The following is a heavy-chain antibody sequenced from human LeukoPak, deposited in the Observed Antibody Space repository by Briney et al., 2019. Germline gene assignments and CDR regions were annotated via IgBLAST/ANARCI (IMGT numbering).Heavy chain of an antibody. J-gene: IGHJ4*02. D-gene: IGHD6-19*01. CDR3: AKDQAGAVAAYYFDY. CDR2: ISYDGSNK. V-gene: IGHV3-30*18. Sequence: GRSLRLSCAASGFTFSSYGMHWVRQAPGKGLEWVAVISYDGSNKYYPDSVKGRFTISRDNSKNTLYLQMNSLRAEDTAVYYCAKDQAGAVAAYYFDYWGQGTLVTVSS. CDR1: GFTFSSYG.